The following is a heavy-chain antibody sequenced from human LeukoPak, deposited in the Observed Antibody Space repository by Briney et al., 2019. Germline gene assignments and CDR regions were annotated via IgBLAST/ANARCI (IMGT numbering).Heavy chain of an antibody. CDR3: ARSPNYYDSSGYYIDY. CDR1: GGSISSYY. J-gene: IGHJ4*02. V-gene: IGHV4-59*01. CDR2: IYYSGST. Sequence: SETLSLTCTVSGGSISSYYWSWIRQPPGKGLEWIGYIYYSGSTNYNPTLKSRVTISVDTSKNQFSLKLSSVTAADTAVYYCARSPNYYDSSGYYIDYWGQGTLVTVSS. D-gene: IGHD3-22*01.